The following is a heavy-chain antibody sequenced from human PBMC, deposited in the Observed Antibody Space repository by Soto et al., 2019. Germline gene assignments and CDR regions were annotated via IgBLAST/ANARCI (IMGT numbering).Heavy chain of an antibody. J-gene: IGHJ4*02. CDR2: ISAPNGKT. D-gene: IGHD1-1*01. V-gene: IGHV1-18*01. CDR3: ARGRYGDY. CDR1: GYTFTSYG. Sequence: QVHLVQSGAEVKKPGPSVKVSCKASGYTFTSYGITWVRQAPGQGLEWMGWISAPNGKTDYAQKLQGRVIVTRDTSATPASMELRSLSSDATAVYYWARGRYGDYWGQGALVNVSA.